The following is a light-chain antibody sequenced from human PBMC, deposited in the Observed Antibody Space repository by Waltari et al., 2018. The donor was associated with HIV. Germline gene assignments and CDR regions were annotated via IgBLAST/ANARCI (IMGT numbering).Light chain of an antibody. CDR3: QQSYSTPPWT. CDR2: AAS. V-gene: IGKV1-39*01. J-gene: IGKJ1*01. CDR1: QSISSY. Sequence: DIQMTQSQYSLSASVGDRVTITCRASQSISSYLNWYQQKPGKAPKLLIYAASSLQSGVPSRFSGSGSGTDFTLTISSLQPEDFATYYCQQSYSTPPWTFGQGTKVEIK.